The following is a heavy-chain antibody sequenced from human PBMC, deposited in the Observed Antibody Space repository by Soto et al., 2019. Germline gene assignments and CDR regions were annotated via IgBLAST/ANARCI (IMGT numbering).Heavy chain of an antibody. CDR3: VRGRGARGLTYYFDY. CDR2: VSYDGSNQ. Sequence: GGSLRLSCAASGFTFSNNAMHWVRQAPGKGLEWVAIVSYDGSNQYYADSIKGRFTISRDNSKNTLYLQMNSLRPEDTAVYYCVRGRGARGLTYYFDYWGQQTLVTVSS. J-gene: IGHJ4*02. CDR1: GFTFSNNA. D-gene: IGHD3-10*01. V-gene: IGHV3-30-3*01.